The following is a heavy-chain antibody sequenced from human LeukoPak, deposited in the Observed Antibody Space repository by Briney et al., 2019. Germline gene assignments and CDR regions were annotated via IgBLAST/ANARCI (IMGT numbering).Heavy chain of an antibody. CDR3: AKPLYGSGSYFDAFDI. CDR2: ISGSGGST. CDR1: GFTFSSYA. D-gene: IGHD3-10*01. J-gene: IGHJ3*02. Sequence: GGSLRLSCAASGFTFSSYAMSRVRQAPGKGLEWVSAISGSGGSTYYADSVKGRFTISRDNSKNTLYLQMNSLRAEDTAVYYCAKPLYGSGSYFDAFDIWGQGTMVTVSS. V-gene: IGHV3-23*01.